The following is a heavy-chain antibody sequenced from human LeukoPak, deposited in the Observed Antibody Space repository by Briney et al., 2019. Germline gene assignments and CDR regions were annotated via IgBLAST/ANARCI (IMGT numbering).Heavy chain of an antibody. V-gene: IGHV4-39*07. Sequence: SETLSLTCTVSGGSISISTYYWGWVRQPPGKGLEWIGSIYSSGTTYYNPSLRSQFTISLDTSKNQFSLKLSSVTAADTAVYYCARAGYSSSWYAQFPFSFDYWGQGTLVTVSS. CDR1: GGSISISTYY. CDR2: IYSSGTT. J-gene: IGHJ4*02. CDR3: ARAGYSSSWYAQFPFSFDY. D-gene: IGHD6-13*01.